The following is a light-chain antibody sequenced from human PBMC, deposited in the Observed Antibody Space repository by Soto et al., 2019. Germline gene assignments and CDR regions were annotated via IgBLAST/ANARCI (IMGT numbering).Light chain of an antibody. CDR2: EVS. CDR3: SSYTSSSTLVV. J-gene: IGLJ2*01. CDR1: SSDVGGYNY. Sequence: QSALTQPASVSGSPGQSITISCTGTSSDVGGYNYVSWYQQHPGKAPKLMIYEVSNRPSGVSNRFSGSKSGNTASLTISELQAEDEADYYCSSYTSSSTLVVFVGGTKLTVL. V-gene: IGLV2-14*01.